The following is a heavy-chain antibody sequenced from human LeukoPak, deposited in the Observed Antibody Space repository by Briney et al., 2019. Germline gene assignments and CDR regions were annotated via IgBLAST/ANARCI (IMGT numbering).Heavy chain of an antibody. CDR3: AKLMSSSSGGMDV. Sequence: ASVKVSCKASGYTFTGYYMHWVRQAPGQGLEWMGWINPNSGGTNYAQRFQGWVTMTRDTSISTAYMELSRLRSDDTAVYYRAKLMSSSSGGMDVWGQGTTVTVSS. CDR2: INPNSGGT. CDR1: GYTFTGYY. D-gene: IGHD6-13*01. V-gene: IGHV1-2*04. J-gene: IGHJ6*02.